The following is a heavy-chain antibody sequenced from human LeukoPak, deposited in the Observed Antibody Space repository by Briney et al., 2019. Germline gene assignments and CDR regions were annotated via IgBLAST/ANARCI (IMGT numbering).Heavy chain of an antibody. J-gene: IGHJ4*02. D-gene: IGHD6-13*01. CDR2: INPNSGGT. V-gene: IGHV1-2*02. CDR1: RYTFTGYY. CDR3: ARHWGFGSSWPLTY. Sequence: ASVKVSCKASRYTFTGYYMHWVRQAPGQGLEWMGWINPNSGGTNYAQKFQGRVTMTRDKSISTAYLQWSSLKASDTAMYYCARHWGFGSSWPLTYWGQGTLVTVSS.